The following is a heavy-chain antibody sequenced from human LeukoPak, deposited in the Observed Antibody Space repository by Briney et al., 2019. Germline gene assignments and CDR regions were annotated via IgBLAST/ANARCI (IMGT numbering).Heavy chain of an antibody. CDR3: ARQGSSGHPPKF. Sequence: GESLKISCKASGYSFTNYWIGWVRQMPGKGLEWMGIIFPGDSHTRYSPSFRGQVTISADRSIGTAYLQWSSLKASDTAIYYCARQGSSGHPPKFWGQGTQVTVSS. J-gene: IGHJ4*02. CDR2: IFPGDSHT. V-gene: IGHV5-51*01. D-gene: IGHD6-19*01. CDR1: GYSFTNYW.